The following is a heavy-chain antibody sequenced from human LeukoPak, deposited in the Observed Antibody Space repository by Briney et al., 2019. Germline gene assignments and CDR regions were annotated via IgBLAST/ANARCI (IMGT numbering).Heavy chain of an antibody. CDR3: ARDESLSGWYSDY. CDR2: IIPIFGTA. J-gene: IGHJ4*02. CDR1: GGTFSSYA. D-gene: IGHD6-19*01. V-gene: IGHV1-69*13. Sequence: ASVNVSCKASGGTFSSYAISWVRQAPGQGLEWMGGIIPIFGTANYAQKFQGRVTITADESTSTAYMELSSLRSEDTAVYYCARDESLSGWYSDYWGQGTLVTVSS.